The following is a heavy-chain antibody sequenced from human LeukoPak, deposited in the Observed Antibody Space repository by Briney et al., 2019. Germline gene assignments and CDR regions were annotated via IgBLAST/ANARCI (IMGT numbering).Heavy chain of an antibody. CDR3: ARVRAYSSAWYED. D-gene: IGHD6-19*01. CDR2: INPNSGGT. Sequence: ASVTVSCTASGYTFTSYYIHWVRQAPGQGLEWMGWINPNSGGTGYAQKFQGRVTLSRDTSIGTAYMELTRLTSDDTAMFYCARVRAYSSAWYEDWGQGTLVTVSS. CDR1: GYTFTSYY. V-gene: IGHV1-2*02. J-gene: IGHJ4*02.